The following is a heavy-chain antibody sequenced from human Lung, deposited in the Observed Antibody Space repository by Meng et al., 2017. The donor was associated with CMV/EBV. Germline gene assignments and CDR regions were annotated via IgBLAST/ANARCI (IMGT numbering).Heavy chain of an antibody. CDR1: GNGFTTYW. V-gene: IGHV5-51*01. CDR2: IYPRDSDT. Sequence: LKISXKVSGNGFTTYWIGWVRQISGKGLEWMGIIYPRDSDTVYMMSFQGRVTISADKSINTVYLQWDSLRASDTAMYYCARRDYYDLGSGNWGQGTLVTVSS. D-gene: IGHD3-10*01. J-gene: IGHJ4*02. CDR3: ARRDYYDLGSGN.